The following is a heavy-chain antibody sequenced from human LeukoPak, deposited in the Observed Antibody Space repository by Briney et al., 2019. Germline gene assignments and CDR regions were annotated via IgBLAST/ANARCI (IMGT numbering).Heavy chain of an antibody. J-gene: IGHJ4*02. Sequence: GGSLRLSCAASGFTFSSYSMNWVRQVPGKGLEWVSSISSSSSYIYYADSVKGRFTISRDNAKNSLYLQMNSLRAEDTAVYYCARVEYSSLYYFDYWGQGTQVTVSS. V-gene: IGHV3-21*01. D-gene: IGHD6-6*01. CDR2: ISSSSSYI. CDR3: ARVEYSSLYYFDY. CDR1: GFTFSSYS.